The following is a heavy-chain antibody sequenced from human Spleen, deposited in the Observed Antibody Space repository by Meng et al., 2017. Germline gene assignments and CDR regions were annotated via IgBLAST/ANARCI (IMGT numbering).Heavy chain of an antibody. Sequence: QVQLQDSGPGLVKPSQTLALTCTVSGGSISSGGYYWSWIRQHPGKGLEWIGYIYYSGSTYYNPSLKSRVTISVDTSKNQFSLKLSSVTAADTAVYYCARVSCSGYYSCWFDPWGQGTLVTVFS. D-gene: IGHD3-22*01. CDR1: GGSISSGGYY. CDR2: IYYSGST. V-gene: IGHV4-31*03. CDR3: ARVSCSGYYSCWFDP. J-gene: IGHJ5*02.